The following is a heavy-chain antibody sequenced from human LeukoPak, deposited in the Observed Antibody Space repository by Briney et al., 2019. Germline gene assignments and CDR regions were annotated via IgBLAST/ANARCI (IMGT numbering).Heavy chain of an antibody. D-gene: IGHD6-19*01. CDR1: GGSISISSYY. J-gene: IGHJ4*02. V-gene: IGHV4-39*01. CDR3: ARLARSYSSVWYALDY. CDR2: MYYTGST. Sequence: SETLSLTCTVSGGSISISSYYWGWFSQPPVKGLEWIGSMYYTGSTYYNPSLKSRGTLSVDKSKNGFSLNLRSVTAADTAVYYCARLARSYSSVWYALDYWGQGTLVTVSS.